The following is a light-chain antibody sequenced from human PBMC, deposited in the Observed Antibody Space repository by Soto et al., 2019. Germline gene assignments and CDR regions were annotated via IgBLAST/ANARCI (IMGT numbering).Light chain of an antibody. Sequence: QSVLTQRPSVSGAPGQRVTISCTGSSSNIGAGYDVHWYQQLPGTAPKLLIYANSNRPSGVPDRFSGSKSGNSASLAITGLPAEDEADYYCQSYDSSLSDWVFGGGTKVTLL. CDR2: ANS. CDR1: SSNIGAGYD. CDR3: QSYDSSLSDWV. V-gene: IGLV1-40*01. J-gene: IGLJ3*02.